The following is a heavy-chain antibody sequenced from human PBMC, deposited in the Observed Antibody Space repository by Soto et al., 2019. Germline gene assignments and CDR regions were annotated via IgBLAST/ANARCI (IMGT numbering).Heavy chain of an antibody. Sequence: QVQLVQSGAEVKQPGSSVKVSCKASGGTFSSYAISWVRQAPGQGLEWMGGIIPIFGTANYAQTFQGRVTIIADNSTNTAYMELSSLGSEDTAVYYCARGHTAGYACASGTFDYWGQGTLVTVSS. V-gene: IGHV1-69*06. CDR1: GGTFSSYA. D-gene: IGHD3-16*01. CDR2: IIPIFGTA. J-gene: IGHJ4*02. CDR3: ARGHTAGYACASGTFDY.